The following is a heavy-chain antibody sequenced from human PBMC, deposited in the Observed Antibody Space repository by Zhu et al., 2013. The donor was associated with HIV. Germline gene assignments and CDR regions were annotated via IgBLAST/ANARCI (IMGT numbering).Heavy chain of an antibody. CDR3: VRNIEMPTQGRGPRGWYFDL. V-gene: IGHV5-51*01. Sequence: EVQLVQSGAEVKKPGESLKISCKGSGYNFDTYWIGWVRQMPGETGLEWVTIIYPYDSDIRYSPSFQGQVTISVDRSISTAYLQWSSLKASDTAMYYCVRNIEMPTQGRGPRGWYFDLWGRGTLVTVSS. CDR1: GYNFDTYW. CDR2: IYPYDSDI. D-gene: IGHD2-2*01. J-gene: IGHJ2*01.